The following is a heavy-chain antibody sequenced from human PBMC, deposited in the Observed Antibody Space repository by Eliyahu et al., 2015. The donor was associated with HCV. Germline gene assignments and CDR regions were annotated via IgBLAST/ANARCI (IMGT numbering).Heavy chain of an antibody. CDR3: VKDGGKAAPYGLDV. V-gene: IGHV3-13*01. Sequence: EVQLVESGGGLVXPGGSLRLSCAASGFIFSSYDXHWVRQXPGKGLEGVSVVGYTGQTYYAGSVKGRFSISRDNGKNSLYLQMNSLRDGDTAVYYCVKDGGKAAPYGLDVWGKGTAVTVSS. CDR1: GFIFSSYD. J-gene: IGHJ6*04. D-gene: IGHD6-6*01. CDR2: VGYTGQT.